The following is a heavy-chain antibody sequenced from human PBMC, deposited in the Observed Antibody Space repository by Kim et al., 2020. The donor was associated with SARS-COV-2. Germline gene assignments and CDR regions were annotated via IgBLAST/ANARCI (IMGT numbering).Heavy chain of an antibody. CDR2: SPG. J-gene: IGHJ4*02. V-gene: IGHV3-48*02. CDR3: ARDPPSLDY. Sequence: SPGYYADSVKGRLTISRDIAKNSLYLQMNSLRDEDTAVDYCARDPPSLDYWGQGTLVTVSS.